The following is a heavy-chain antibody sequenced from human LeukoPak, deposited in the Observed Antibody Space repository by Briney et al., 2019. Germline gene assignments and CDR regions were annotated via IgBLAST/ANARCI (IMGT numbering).Heavy chain of an antibody. V-gene: IGHV3-48*03. CDR2: ISSSGSTI. J-gene: IGHJ6*03. D-gene: IGHD1-14*01. CDR3: ARGSHSNKPSYYYMDV. Sequence: GGSLRLSCAASGFTFSTYEINWVRQAPGKGLEWVSYISSSGSTIYYADSVKGRFTISRDNAKNSLYLQMNSLRAEDTAVYYCARGSHSNKPSYYYMDVWGKGTTVTISS. CDR1: GFTFSTYE.